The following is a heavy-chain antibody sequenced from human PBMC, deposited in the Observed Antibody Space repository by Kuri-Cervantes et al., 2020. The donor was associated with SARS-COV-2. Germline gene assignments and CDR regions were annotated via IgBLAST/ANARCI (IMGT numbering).Heavy chain of an antibody. CDR1: GLPFNFNSYS. D-gene: IGHD6-19*01. V-gene: IGHV3-21*01. Sequence: GESLKISCAASGLPFNFNSYSMNWVRQAPGKGLEWVSSISRSSYIFYADSVKGRFTISRDNAKNSLYLQMNSLRAEDTAVYYCARLIAPGESSGSGWNDYWGQGTLVPSPQ. CDR3: ARLIAPGESSGSGWNDY. J-gene: IGHJ4*02. CDR2: ISRSSYI.